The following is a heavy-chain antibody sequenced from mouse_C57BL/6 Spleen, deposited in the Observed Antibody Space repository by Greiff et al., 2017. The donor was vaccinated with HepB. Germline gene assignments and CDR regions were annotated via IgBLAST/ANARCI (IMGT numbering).Heavy chain of an antibody. CDR3: ARGGYYGSREAMDY. D-gene: IGHD1-1*01. CDR2: IYPGSGST. CDR1: GYTFTSYW. J-gene: IGHJ4*01. Sequence: QVHVKQPGAELVKPGASVKMSCKASGYTFTSYWITWVKQRPGQGLEWIGDIYPGSGSTNYNEKFKSKATLTVDTSSSTAYMQLSSLTSEDSAVYYCARGGYYGSREAMDYWGQGTSVTVSS. V-gene: IGHV1-55*01.